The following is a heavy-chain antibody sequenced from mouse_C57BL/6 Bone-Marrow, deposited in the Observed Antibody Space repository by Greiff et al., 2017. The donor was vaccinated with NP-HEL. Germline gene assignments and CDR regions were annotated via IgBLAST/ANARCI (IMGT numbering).Heavy chain of an antibody. CDR3: ARLWLRRNYFDY. CDR1: GFTFSDYG. CDR2: ISSGSSTI. D-gene: IGHD2-2*01. V-gene: IGHV5-17*01. Sequence: EVKLVESGGGLVKPGGSLKLSCAASGFTFSDYGMHWVRQAPEKGLEWVAYISSGSSTIYSADTVKGRFTISSDNATNTLFLQVTSLRSEDTAMYYCARLWLRRNYFDYWGQGTTLTVAS. J-gene: IGHJ2*01.